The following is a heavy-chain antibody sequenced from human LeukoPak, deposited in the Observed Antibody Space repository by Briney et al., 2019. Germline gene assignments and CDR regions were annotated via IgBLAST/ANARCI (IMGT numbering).Heavy chain of an antibody. Sequence: SETLSLTCAVYGGSFSGYYWSWIRQPPGKGLEWIGEINHSGSTNYNPSLKSRVTISVDTSKNQFSLKLSSVTAADTAVYYCARFLYGDYAGVDYWGQGTLVTGSS. CDR3: ARFLYGDYAGVDY. J-gene: IGHJ4*02. CDR1: GGSFSGYY. CDR2: INHSGST. V-gene: IGHV4-34*01. D-gene: IGHD4-17*01.